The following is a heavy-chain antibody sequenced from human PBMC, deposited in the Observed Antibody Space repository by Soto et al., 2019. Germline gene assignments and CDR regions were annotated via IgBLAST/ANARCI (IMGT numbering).Heavy chain of an antibody. Sequence: EVQLVESGGGLVQPGGSLRLSCTASGFTFSDSWMTWVRQAPGKGLEWVARIKPDESEKKYADSVKGRFSISRENAKNSMYVQTDSLRGEDTAVYYCVRGGSNYSSWGKGTLVTVSS. J-gene: IGHJ5*02. CDR1: GFTFSDSW. V-gene: IGHV3-7*01. D-gene: IGHD4-4*01. CDR3: VRGGSNYSS. CDR2: IKPDESEK.